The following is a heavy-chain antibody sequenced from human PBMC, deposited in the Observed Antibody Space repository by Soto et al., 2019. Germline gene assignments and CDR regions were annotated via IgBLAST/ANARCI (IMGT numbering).Heavy chain of an antibody. J-gene: IGHJ4*02. Sequence: QLVESGGAVVQPGKSLRLSCSASGFIFSNFGMYWVRQAPGKGLEWVAVVWYDGTTQYYGDSVKGRFTISRDNSKNMVYLQMDSLRVDDTAVYCGGGEFSLALHFWGQGSLVTVSS. D-gene: IGHD3-16*01. CDR3: GGEFSLALHF. V-gene: IGHV3-33*01. CDR2: VWYDGTTQ. CDR1: GFIFSNFG.